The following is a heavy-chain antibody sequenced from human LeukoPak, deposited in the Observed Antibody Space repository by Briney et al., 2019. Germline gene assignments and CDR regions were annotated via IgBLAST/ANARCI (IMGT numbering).Heavy chain of an antibody. CDR1: GGSISNYY. CDR3: ARDGVYGNSRYFDS. V-gene: IGHV4-4*07. CDR2: IYSSGIT. Sequence: SETLSLTCTVSGGSISNYYWSWIRQPAGEGLEWIGRIYSSGITNYDPSLKSRVTMSVGTSKNQFSLKLSSVTAPDTAVYYCARDGVYGNSRYFDSWGQGALVTVSS. D-gene: IGHD4-23*01. J-gene: IGHJ4*02.